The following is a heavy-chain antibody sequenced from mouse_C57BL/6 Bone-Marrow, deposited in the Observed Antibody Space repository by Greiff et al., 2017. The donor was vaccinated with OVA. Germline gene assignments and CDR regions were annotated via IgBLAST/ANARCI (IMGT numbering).Heavy chain of an antibody. Sequence: VQLQQSGAELARPGASVKLSCKASGYTFTSYGISWVKQRTGQGLEWIGEIYPRSGNTYYNEKFKGKATLTADKSSSTAYMELRSLTSEDSGVYFCARDDYWYFDVWGTGTTVTVSS. CDR3: ARDDYWYFDV. CDR2: IYPRSGNT. CDR1: GYTFTSYG. D-gene: IGHD2-3*01. V-gene: IGHV1-81*01. J-gene: IGHJ1*03.